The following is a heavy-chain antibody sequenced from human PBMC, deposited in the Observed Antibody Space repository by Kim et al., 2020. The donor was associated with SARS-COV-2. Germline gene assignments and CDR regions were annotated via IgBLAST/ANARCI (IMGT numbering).Heavy chain of an antibody. CDR3: AREPLS. CDR1: GDSVSSNYY. CDR2: IFSGGYT. J-gene: IGHJ5*02. Sequence: SETLSLTCTVSGDSVSSNYYWTWIRQHPGKGLEWIGYIFSGGYTSYNPSLMSRVTMSLDTSKNQFSLQLTSVTAADTAVYYCAREPLSWGPGTVVTVST. V-gene: IGHV4-4*08.